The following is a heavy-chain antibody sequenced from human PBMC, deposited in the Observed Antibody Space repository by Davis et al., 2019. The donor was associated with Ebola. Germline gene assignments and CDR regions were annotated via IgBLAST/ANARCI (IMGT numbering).Heavy chain of an antibody. V-gene: IGHV1-2*02. D-gene: IGHD2-2*01. Sequence: ASVKVSCKASGYTFTGYYMHWVRQAPGLGVEWMGWLNPNSGGTNFAQRFQGRVSVTRDTSISTAYMELNRLRSDDTAVYYCARDDGYYSSRQLSYWGQGTLVTVSS. J-gene: IGHJ4*02. CDR2: LNPNSGGT. CDR3: ARDDGYYSSRQLSY. CDR1: GYTFTGYY.